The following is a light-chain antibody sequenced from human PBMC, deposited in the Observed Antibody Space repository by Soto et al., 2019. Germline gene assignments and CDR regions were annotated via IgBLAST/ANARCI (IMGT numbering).Light chain of an antibody. V-gene: IGKV1-5*01. CDR1: QSISNR. CDR3: QQYNNFPIT. Sequence: DIQMTQSPSTLSASVGDGVTITCRASQSISNRLAWYQQRPGKAPKYLIYDASTLDSGAPSRFSGFGSGTDFNFTINNLQPSDFATYYCQQYNNFPITFGQGTRLEIK. CDR2: DAS. J-gene: IGKJ5*01.